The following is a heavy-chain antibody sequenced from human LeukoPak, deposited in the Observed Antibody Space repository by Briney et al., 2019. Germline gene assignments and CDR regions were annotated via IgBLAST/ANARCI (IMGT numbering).Heavy chain of an antibody. CDR1: GYTFTGYY. CDR3: ARVEGSSGWYYPFDY. J-gene: IGHJ4*02. CDR2: INPSGGST. Sequence: ASVKVSCKASGYTFTGYYMHWVRQAPGQGLEWMGIINPSGGSTSYAQKFQGRVTMTRDTSTSTVYMELSSLRSEDTAVYYCARVEGSSGWYYPFDYWGQGTLVTVSS. D-gene: IGHD6-19*01. V-gene: IGHV1-46*01.